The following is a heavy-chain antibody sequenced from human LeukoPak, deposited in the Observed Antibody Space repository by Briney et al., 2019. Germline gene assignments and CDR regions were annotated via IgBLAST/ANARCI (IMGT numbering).Heavy chain of an antibody. V-gene: IGHV3-74*01. Sequence: GGSLRLSCAASGFTFSSYWMHWVRQVPGKGLVWVSRIKSDGSTTSYADSVKGRFTISRDNAKNSLYLQMNSLRAEDTAVYYCARDQGYSPAAPGGYYFDYWGQGTLVTVSS. CDR1: GFTFSSYW. D-gene: IGHD6-13*01. CDR3: ARDQGYSPAAPGGYYFDY. J-gene: IGHJ4*02. CDR2: IKSDGSTT.